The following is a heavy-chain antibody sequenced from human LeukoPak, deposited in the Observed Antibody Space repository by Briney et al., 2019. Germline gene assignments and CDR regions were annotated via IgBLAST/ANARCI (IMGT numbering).Heavy chain of an antibody. CDR2: ISWNSGSI. D-gene: IGHD3-9*01. CDR1: GFTLDDYA. CDR3: AKGGDYDILTGNFDY. Sequence: PGGSQRLSCAASGFTLDDYAMHWVRQAPGKGLEWVSGISWNSGSIGYADSVKGRFTISRDNAKNSLYLQMNSLRAEDTALYYCAKGGDYDILTGNFDYWGQGTLVTVSS. V-gene: IGHV3-9*01. J-gene: IGHJ4*02.